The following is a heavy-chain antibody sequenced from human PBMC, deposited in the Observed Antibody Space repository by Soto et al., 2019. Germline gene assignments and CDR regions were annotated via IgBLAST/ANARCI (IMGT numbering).Heavy chain of an antibody. J-gene: IGHJ5*02. CDR3: ARGPLGYCSSTSCPGTWFDP. D-gene: IGHD2-2*01. Sequence: ASVKVSCKASGSTFTGLYIHLVRQAPGQGLEWMGWINPQSGGTKYAQNFQGRVTMTRDTSISAAYMELNRLTSDDTAVYYCARGPLGYCSSTSCPGTWFDPWGQGTLVTVSS. CDR1: GSTFTGLY. CDR2: INPQSGGT. V-gene: IGHV1-2*02.